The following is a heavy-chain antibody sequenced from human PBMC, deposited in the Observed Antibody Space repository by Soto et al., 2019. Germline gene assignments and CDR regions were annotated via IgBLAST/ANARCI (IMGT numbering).Heavy chain of an antibody. CDR2: IIPLFRKT. V-gene: IGHV1-69*01. CDR1: GDMFRNSA. CDR3: ARARLSNGDPNIYFFDGLDV. J-gene: IGHJ6*02. D-gene: IGHD3-10*01. Sequence: QVQLVQSGAEVKRPGSSVKVSCKASGDMFRNSAFTWVRQAPGQGLAWMGVIIPLFRKTNVAQNFQGRVTFTADESTSSLYMEASSLTSEDTAVYYCARARLSNGDPNIYFFDGLDVRGQGTTITVSS.